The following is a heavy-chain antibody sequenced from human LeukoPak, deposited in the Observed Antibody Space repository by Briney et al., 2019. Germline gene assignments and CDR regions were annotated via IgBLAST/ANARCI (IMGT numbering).Heavy chain of an antibody. Sequence: SETLSLTCTVSGDSIGSGGYYWSWIRQPPGKGLEWIGYIFHSGSTYHNPSFKSRVSISVDTSKNQFSLGLSSVTAADTAVYYCASIGVVDSWGQGTLVTVSS. J-gene: IGHJ4*02. CDR1: GDSIGSGGYY. CDR3: ASIGVVDS. V-gene: IGHV4-30-2*01. D-gene: IGHD6-19*01. CDR2: IFHSGST.